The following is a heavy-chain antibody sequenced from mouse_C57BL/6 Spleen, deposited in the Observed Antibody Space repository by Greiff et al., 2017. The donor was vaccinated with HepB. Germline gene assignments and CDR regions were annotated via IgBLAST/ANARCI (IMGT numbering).Heavy chain of an antibody. CDR1: GYTFTDYY. Sequence: VQLQQSGAELVRPGASVKLSCKASGYTFTDYYINWVKQRPGQGLEWIARIYPGSGNTYYNEKFKGKATLTAEKSSSTAYMQLSSLTSEDSAVYFCARSGGSEGAMDYWGQGTSVTVSS. CDR3: ARSGGSEGAMDY. V-gene: IGHV1-76*01. CDR2: IYPGSGNT. J-gene: IGHJ4*01. D-gene: IGHD1-1*01.